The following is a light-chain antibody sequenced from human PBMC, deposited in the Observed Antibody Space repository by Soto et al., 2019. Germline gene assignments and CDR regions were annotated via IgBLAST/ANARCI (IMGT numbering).Light chain of an antibody. CDR1: SSDVGAYNY. V-gene: IGLV2-14*01. CDR3: SSLTTSFTYV. CDR2: EVS. Sequence: QSVLTQPASVSGSPGQTVAISCTGTSSDVGAYNYISWYQQPPGKAPKLLLSEVSNRPSGVSDRFSGSKSGNTASLTISGLQAEDEADYYCSSLTTSFTYVFGTGTKVTVL. J-gene: IGLJ1*01.